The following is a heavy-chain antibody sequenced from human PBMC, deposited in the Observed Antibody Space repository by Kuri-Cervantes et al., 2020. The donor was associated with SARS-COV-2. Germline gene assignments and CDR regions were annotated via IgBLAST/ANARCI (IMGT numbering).Heavy chain of an antibody. CDR2: ISSSSSYI. Sequence: GGSLRLSCAASGFTFSSYSMNWVRQAPGKGLEWVSSISSSSSYIYYADSVKGRFTISRDNAKNSLYLQMNSLRGDDTAVYYCARVAGEGPIYYYYMDVWGKGTTVTVS. J-gene: IGHJ6*03. V-gene: IGHV3-21*01. CDR1: GFTFSSYS. CDR3: ARVAGEGPIYYYYMDV. D-gene: IGHD2-21*01.